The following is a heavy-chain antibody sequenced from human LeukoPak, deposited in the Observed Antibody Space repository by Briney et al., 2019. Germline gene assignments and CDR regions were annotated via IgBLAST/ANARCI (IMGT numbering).Heavy chain of an antibody. CDR3: ASTLSSSWYFVY. J-gene: IGHJ4*02. V-gene: IGHV3-21*01. CDR1: GFTFSSYS. D-gene: IGHD6-13*01. CDR2: ISSSSSYI. Sequence: GGSLRLSCAASGFTFSSYSMNWVRQAPGKGLEWVSSISSSSSYIYYADSVKGRFTISRDNAKNSLYLQMNSLRAEDTAVYYCASTLSSSWYFVYWGQGTLVTVSS.